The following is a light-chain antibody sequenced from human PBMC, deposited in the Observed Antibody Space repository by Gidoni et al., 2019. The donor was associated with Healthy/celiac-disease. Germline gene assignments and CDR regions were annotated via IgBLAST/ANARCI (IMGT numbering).Light chain of an antibody. CDR1: QSVSSSY. Sequence: EIVLTQSPGTLSVSPGERATLSCRASQSVSSSYLAWYQQKPVQAPRLLIYGASSRATGIPDRFSGSGSGTDFTLTISRLEPEDFAVYYCQQYETFGQGTRLEIK. CDR2: GAS. J-gene: IGKJ5*01. CDR3: QQYET. V-gene: IGKV3-20*01.